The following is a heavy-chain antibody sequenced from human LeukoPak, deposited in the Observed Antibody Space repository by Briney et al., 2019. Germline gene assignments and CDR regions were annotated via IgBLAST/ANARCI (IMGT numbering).Heavy chain of an antibody. CDR1: GGTFSSYA. V-gene: IGHV1-69*13. Sequence: ASVKVSCKASGGTFSSYAISWVRQAPGQGLEWMGGIIPIFGTANYAQKFQGRVTITADESTSTAYMELSSLRSEDTAVYYCASEGPAALGFDPWGQGTLVTVSS. J-gene: IGHJ5*02. CDR2: IIPIFGTA. D-gene: IGHD2-2*01. CDR3: ASEGPAALGFDP.